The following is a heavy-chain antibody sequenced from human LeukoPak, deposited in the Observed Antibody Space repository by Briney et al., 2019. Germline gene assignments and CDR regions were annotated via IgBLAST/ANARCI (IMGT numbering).Heavy chain of an antibody. D-gene: IGHD6-13*01. CDR1: GYTFTSYG. V-gene: IGHV1-18*01. J-gene: IGHJ6*03. CDR2: ISAYNGNT. Sequence: ASVKVSCKASGYTFTSYGISWVRQAPGQGLEWMGWISAYNGNTNYAQKLQGRVTMTTDTSTSTAYMELRSLRSDDTAVYYCARRYSSSYDPLYYYYMDVWGKGTTVTISS. CDR3: ARRYSSSYDPLYYYYMDV.